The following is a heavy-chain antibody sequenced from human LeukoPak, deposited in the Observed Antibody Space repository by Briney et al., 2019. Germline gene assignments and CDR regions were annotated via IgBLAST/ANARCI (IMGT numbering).Heavy chain of an antibody. V-gene: IGHV3-30*18. Sequence: PGGSLRLSCAASGFTFSSYGMHWVRQAPGKGLEWVAVISYDGSNKYYADSMKGRFTISRDNSKNTLYLQMNSLRAEDTAVYYCAKGGQGYPHDAFDIWGQGTMVTVSS. J-gene: IGHJ3*02. D-gene: IGHD3-16*01. CDR1: GFTFSSYG. CDR2: ISYDGSNK. CDR3: AKGGQGYPHDAFDI.